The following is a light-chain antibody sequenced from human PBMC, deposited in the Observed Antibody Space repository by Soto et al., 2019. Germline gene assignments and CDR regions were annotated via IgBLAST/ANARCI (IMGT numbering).Light chain of an antibody. CDR3: QQYHNWPPWT. CDR2: GAS. CDR1: QSVSSN. Sequence: EIVMTQSPATLSVSPGERATLSCRASQSVSSNLAWYQQKPGQAPRILIYGASTRATGIPARFSGSGSGTEFTLIISSLHSEDFAVYYCQQYHNWPPWTFGQGTKVEIK. J-gene: IGKJ1*01. V-gene: IGKV3-15*01.